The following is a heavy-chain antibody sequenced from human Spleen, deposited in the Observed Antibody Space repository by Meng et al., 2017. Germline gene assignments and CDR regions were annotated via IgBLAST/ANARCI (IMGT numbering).Heavy chain of an antibody. CDR1: GYSFTSYW. CDR2: VYPDDSDT. CDR3: ARLYSGSYWFFDS. J-gene: IGHJ4*02. Sequence: GESLKISCKGSGYSFTSYWIGWVRQMPGKGLEWMGIVYPDDSDTRYSPSFQGQVTMSADKSISTAYLQWSSLKASDTAMYYCARLYSGSYWFFDSWGQGTLVTVSS. V-gene: IGHV5-51*01. D-gene: IGHD1-26*01.